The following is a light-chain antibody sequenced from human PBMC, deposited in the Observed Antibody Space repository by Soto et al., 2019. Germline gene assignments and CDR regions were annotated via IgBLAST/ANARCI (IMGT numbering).Light chain of an antibody. CDR1: QGISSY. J-gene: IGKJ5*01. Sequence: IQLTQSPSSLSASVGDRVTITCRASQGISSYLAWYQQKPGKAPKLLIYAASTVQSGVPSRFSGSGSGTDFTLTSSSLQPEDFATYYCQQLNSYPRTFGQGTRLEIK. V-gene: IGKV1-9*01. CDR3: QQLNSYPRT. CDR2: AAS.